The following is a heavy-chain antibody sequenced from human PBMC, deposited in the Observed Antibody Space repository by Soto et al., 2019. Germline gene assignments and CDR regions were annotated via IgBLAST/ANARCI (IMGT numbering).Heavy chain of an antibody. J-gene: IGHJ4*02. CDR2: IRSKAYGGTT. CDR1: GFTFGDYA. V-gene: IGHV3-49*03. Sequence: GGSLRLSCTASGFTFGDYAMSWFRQAPGKGLEWVGFIRSKAYGGTTEYAASVKGRFTISRDDSKSIAYLQMNSLKTEDTAVYYCTRGVGQWLVRLLDYWGQGTLVTVSS. CDR3: TRGVGQWLVRLLDY. D-gene: IGHD6-19*01.